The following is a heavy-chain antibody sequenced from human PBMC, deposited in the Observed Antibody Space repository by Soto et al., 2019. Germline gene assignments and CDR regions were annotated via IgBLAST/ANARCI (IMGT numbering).Heavy chain of an antibody. J-gene: IGHJ4*02. CDR3: ARVPRPIQLWLQALDY. V-gene: IGHV3-30-3*01. CDR2: ISYDGSNK. Sequence: GGSLRLSCAASGFTFSSYAMHWVRQAPGKGLEWVAVISYDGSNKYYADSVKGRFTISRDNSKNTLYLQMNSLRAEDTAVYYCARVPRPIQLWLQALDYWGQGTLVTVSS. D-gene: IGHD5-18*01. CDR1: GFTFSSYA.